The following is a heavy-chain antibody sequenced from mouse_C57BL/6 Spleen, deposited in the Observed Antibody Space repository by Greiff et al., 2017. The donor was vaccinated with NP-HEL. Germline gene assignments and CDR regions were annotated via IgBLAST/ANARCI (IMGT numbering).Heavy chain of an antibody. CDR2: IDPNSGGT. D-gene: IGHD2-5*01. V-gene: IGHV1-72*01. J-gene: IGHJ2*01. CDR3: ARERGYSNGYFDD. CDR1: GYTFTSYW. Sequence: QVQLQQPGAELVKPGASVKLSCKASGYTFTSYWMHWVKQRPGRGLEWIGRIDPNSGGTKYNEKFKSKATLTVDKPSSTAYMQLSSLTSKDSAVYYCARERGYSNGYFDDWGQGTTLTVSS.